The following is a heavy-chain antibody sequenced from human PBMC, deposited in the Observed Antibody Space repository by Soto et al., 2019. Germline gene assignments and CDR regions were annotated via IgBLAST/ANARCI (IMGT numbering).Heavy chain of an antibody. J-gene: IGHJ6*03. CDR2: IYYSGST. D-gene: IGHD3-9*01. V-gene: IGHV4-61*05. Sequence: SETLSLTCTVSGGSISSSSYYWGWIRQPPGKGLEWIGYIYYSGSTNYNPSLKSRVTISVDTSKNQFSLKLSSVTAADTAVYYCERVEVYRDFNWDYYYMDGWGKG. CDR3: ERVEVYRDFNWDYYYMDG. CDR1: GGSISSSSYY.